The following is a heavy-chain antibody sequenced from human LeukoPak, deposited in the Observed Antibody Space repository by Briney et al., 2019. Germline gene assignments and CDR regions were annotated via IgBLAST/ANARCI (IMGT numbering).Heavy chain of an antibody. CDR3: AKGLSSLPPRGVCFDY. CDR1: GFTFSSYA. D-gene: IGHD3-10*01. J-gene: IGHJ4*02. V-gene: IGHV3-23*01. Sequence: GGSLRLSCAASGFTFSSYAMSWVRQAPGKGLEWVSVISNSGGSTYYADSVKGRFTISRDNSENTLYLQMNSLRAEDTAVYYCAKGLSSLPPRGVCFDYWGQGTLVTVSS. CDR2: ISNSGGST.